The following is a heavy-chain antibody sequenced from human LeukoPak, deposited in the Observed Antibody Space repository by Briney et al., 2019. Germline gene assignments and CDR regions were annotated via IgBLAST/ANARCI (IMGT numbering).Heavy chain of an antibody. CDR3: APTRVVVPI. J-gene: IGHJ4*02. Sequence: GGSLRLSCAASGFXFGSYSMNWVRQAPGKGLEWVSCISPSSSAIYYADSVKGRFTISRDNAKNSLYLQMNSLRDEDTAAYYCAPTRVVVPIWGQGTLVTVSS. V-gene: IGHV3-48*02. D-gene: IGHD3-22*01. CDR1: GFXFGSYS. CDR2: ISPSSSAI.